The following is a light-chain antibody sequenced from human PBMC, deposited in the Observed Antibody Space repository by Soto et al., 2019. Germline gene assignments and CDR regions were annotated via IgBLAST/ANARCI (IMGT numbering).Light chain of an antibody. CDR2: DAS. CDR3: QQYTSYYT. J-gene: IGKJ2*01. CDR1: QSIGDS. Sequence: IQVTQSASALSGSVGDRVTITCRASQSIGDSLAWYQQKPGKAPKLLISDASNLEGGVPSRFSGSGSGTEFTLTISSLQPEDFATYYCQQYTSYYTFGQGTKVDI. V-gene: IGKV1-5*01.